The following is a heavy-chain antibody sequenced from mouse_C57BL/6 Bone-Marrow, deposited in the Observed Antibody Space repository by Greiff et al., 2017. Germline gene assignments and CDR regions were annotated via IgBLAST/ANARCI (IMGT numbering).Heavy chain of an antibody. CDR1: GFSLTSYG. Sequence: VMLVESGPGLVAPSQSLSITCTVSGFSLTSYGVDWVRQSPGKGLEWLGVIWGVGSTNYNSALKSRLSISKDNSKSQVFLKMNSLQTADTAMYYCAREDSSGSFAYWGQGTLVTVSA. CDR2: IWGVGST. D-gene: IGHD3-2*02. J-gene: IGHJ3*01. V-gene: IGHV2-6*01. CDR3: AREDSSGSFAY.